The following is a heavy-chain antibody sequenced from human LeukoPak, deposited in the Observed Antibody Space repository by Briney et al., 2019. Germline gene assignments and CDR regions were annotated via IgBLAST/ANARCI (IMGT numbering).Heavy chain of an antibody. CDR2: VWYDGTNE. J-gene: IGHJ4*02. D-gene: IGHD1-26*01. CDR1: GFTFSNYA. V-gene: IGHV3-33*06. Sequence: PGGSLRLSCAASGFTFSNYAMHWVRRAPGKGLEWVAMVWYDGTNENYADSVKGRFTISRDNSKNTLHLQMNSLRAEDTAMYYCAKDLSRSWSAYFDFWGQGTLVAVSS. CDR3: AKDLSRSWSAYFDF.